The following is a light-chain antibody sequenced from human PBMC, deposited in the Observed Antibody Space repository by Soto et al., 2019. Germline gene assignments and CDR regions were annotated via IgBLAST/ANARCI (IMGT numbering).Light chain of an antibody. CDR3: TSYTSSSTRV. V-gene: IGLV2-14*01. J-gene: IGLJ2*01. Sequence: QSALTQPASVSGSPGQSITISCTGTSSDVGGYNYVSWYQQHPGKAPKLMIYDVSNRPPGVSNRFSGSKSGNTASLTISGLQAEDEADYYCTSYTSSSTRVFGGGPKLTVL. CDR2: DVS. CDR1: SSDVGGYNY.